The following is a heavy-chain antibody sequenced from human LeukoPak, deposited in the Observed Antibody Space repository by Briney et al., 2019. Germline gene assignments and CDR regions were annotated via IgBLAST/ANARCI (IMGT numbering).Heavy chain of an antibody. Sequence: PGGSLRLSCAASGFTFSSYAMSWVRQAPGKGLEWVSSISGSGGSTYYADSVKGRFTISRDNSKNTLYLQMNSLRAEDTAVYYCAKHSGGSCYSSFDYWGQGTLVTVSS. CDR3: AKHSGGSCYSSFDY. V-gene: IGHV3-23*01. CDR1: GFTFSSYA. D-gene: IGHD2-15*01. J-gene: IGHJ4*02. CDR2: ISGSGGST.